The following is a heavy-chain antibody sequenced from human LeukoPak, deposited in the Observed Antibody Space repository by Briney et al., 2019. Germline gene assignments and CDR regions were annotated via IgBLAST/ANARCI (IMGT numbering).Heavy chain of an antibody. CDR2: IKQDGSEK. V-gene: IGHV3-7*03. D-gene: IGHD2-15*01. Sequence: PGRSLRLSCAASGFTFSSYWMSWVRQAPGKGLEWVANIKQDGSEKYYVDSVKGRFTISRDNAKNSLYLQMNSLRAEDTAVYYCARDLRGAYYYYYGMDVWGQGTTVTVSS. CDR1: GFTFSSYW. J-gene: IGHJ6*02. CDR3: ARDLRGAYYYYYGMDV.